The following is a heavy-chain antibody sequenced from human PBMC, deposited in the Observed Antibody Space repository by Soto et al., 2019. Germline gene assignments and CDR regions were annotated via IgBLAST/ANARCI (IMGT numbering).Heavy chain of an antibody. CDR2: ISAYNGNT. CDR3: ASSGYDGGDHYYYYMDV. J-gene: IGHJ6*03. V-gene: IGHV1-18*01. Sequence: QVQLVQSGAEVKKPGASVKVSCKASGYTFTSYGISCVRQAPGQGLEWMGWISAYNGNTNYAQKLQGRVTMTTDTSTSTAYMELRSLRSDDTAVYYCASSGYDGGDHYYYYMDVWGKGTTVTVSS. CDR1: GYTFTSYG. D-gene: IGHD5-12*01.